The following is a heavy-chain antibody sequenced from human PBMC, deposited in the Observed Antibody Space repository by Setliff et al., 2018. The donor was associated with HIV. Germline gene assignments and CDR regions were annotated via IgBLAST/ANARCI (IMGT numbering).Heavy chain of an antibody. J-gene: IGHJ3*02. D-gene: IGHD3-10*01. CDR3: ARVSSFNKIIREAFDI. V-gene: IGHV1-2*06. CDR1: GGTFSSYA. CDR2: INPNRGDT. Sequence: ASVKVSCKASGGTFSSYAISWVRQAPGQGLEWMGQINPNRGDTKSHHKFADRLIMSRDTSLTTVYMELTSLRSVDTAVYYCARVSSFNKIIREAFDIWGQGTLVTVSS.